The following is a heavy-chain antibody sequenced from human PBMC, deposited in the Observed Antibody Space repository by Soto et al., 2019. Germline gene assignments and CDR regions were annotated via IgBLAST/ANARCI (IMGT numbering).Heavy chain of an antibody. D-gene: IGHD6-13*01. J-gene: IGHJ4*02. CDR2: ISGSGGST. Sequence: GGSLRLSCAASGFTFSSYAMFWVRQAPGKGLEWVSAISGSGGSTYYADSVKGRFTISRDNSKNTLYLQMDSLRAEDTAVYYCAKGPPPPYSSTWYYFDSWGQGILVTVSS. CDR1: GFTFSSYA. CDR3: AKGPPPPYSSTWYYFDS. V-gene: IGHV3-23*01.